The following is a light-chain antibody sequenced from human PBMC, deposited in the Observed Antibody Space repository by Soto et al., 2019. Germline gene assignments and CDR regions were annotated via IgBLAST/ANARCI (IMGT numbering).Light chain of an antibody. CDR2: GAS. V-gene: IGKV3-20*01. Sequence: EIVLTQSPGTLSLSPGERATVSCRASESVGSSYLAWYQQKPGQAPRLLIYGASRRAAGVPDRFSGSGSGTDFTLTINRLEPEDVAVYYCQQHGDLAPYSFGQGTKLEIK. CDR3: QQHGDLAPYS. CDR1: ESVGSSY. J-gene: IGKJ2*03.